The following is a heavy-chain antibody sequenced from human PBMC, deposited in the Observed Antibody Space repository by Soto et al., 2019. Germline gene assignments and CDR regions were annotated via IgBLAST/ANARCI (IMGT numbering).Heavy chain of an antibody. V-gene: IGHV4-31*03. J-gene: IGHJ4*02. CDR2: IYYSGST. CDR3: VHGASEYYFDY. D-gene: IGHD4-17*01. Sequence: PSETLSLTCTVSGGSISSGGYYWSWIRQHPGKGLEWIGYIYYSGSTYYNPSLKSRVTISVDTSKNQFSLKLSSVTAADTAMYYCVHGASEYYFDYWGQGTLVTVSS. CDR1: GGSISSGGYY.